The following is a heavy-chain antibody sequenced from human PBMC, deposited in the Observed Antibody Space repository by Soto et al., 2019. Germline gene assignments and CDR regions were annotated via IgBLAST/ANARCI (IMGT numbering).Heavy chain of an antibody. J-gene: IGHJ6*01. V-gene: IGHV3-30*18. D-gene: IGHD2-2*01. CDR3: AKGPAIVLVPAAMNYYYGMDV. CDR1: GFTFSSYG. Sequence: QVQLVESGGGVVQPGRSLRLSWEASGFTFSSYGMHWVRQAPGKGLEWVAVISYDGSNKYYADSVKGRFTISRDNSKNTLYLQMNSLRAEDTAVYYCAKGPAIVLVPAAMNYYYGMDVW. CDR2: ISYDGSNK.